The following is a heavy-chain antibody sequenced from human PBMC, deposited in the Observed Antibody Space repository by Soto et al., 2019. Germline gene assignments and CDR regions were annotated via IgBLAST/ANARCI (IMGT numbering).Heavy chain of an antibody. CDR2: IYISGST. J-gene: IGHJ6*02. CDR1: AASISGYY. D-gene: IGHD3-10*01. V-gene: IGHV4-4*07. Sequence: QVQLQESGPGLVKPSETLSLTCTVSAASISGYYWSWFRQPAGKGLEWIGRIYISGSTTYNPSLENRVTMSVGRSKNQFSLRLTSVTAADTAVYYCAKDAALLAMVRGVTGYGMDVWGQGTTVTVSS. CDR3: AKDAALLAMVRGVTGYGMDV.